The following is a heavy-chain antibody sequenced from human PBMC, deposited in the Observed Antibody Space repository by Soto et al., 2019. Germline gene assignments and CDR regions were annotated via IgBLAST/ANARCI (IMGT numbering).Heavy chain of an antibody. V-gene: IGHV4-59*01. Sequence: SETLSLTCTVSGGSISSYYWSWIRQPPGKGLEWIGYIYYSGSTNYNPSLKSRVTISVDTSKNQFSLKLSSVTAADTAVYYCARTARGYCSGGSCYYFDYWGQGTLVTVSS. J-gene: IGHJ4*02. CDR3: ARTARGYCSGGSCYYFDY. CDR1: GGSISSYY. D-gene: IGHD2-15*01. CDR2: IYYSGST.